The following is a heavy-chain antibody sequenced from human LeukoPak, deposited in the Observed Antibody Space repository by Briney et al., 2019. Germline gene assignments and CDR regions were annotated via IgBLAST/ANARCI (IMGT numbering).Heavy chain of an antibody. CDR2: IRYDGNNK. CDR3: AKGYRNRLLILLDS. CDR1: GFTFSSSD. J-gene: IGHJ5*01. V-gene: IGHV3-30*02. Sequence: GGSLRLSCAASGFTFSSSDMHWVRQAPGKGLEWVAFIRYDGNNKYYADSVKGRLTITRDNSKNTLYLQMNSLRAADTAVYYCAKGYRNRLLILLDSWGQGTLVTVSS. D-gene: IGHD3-16*01.